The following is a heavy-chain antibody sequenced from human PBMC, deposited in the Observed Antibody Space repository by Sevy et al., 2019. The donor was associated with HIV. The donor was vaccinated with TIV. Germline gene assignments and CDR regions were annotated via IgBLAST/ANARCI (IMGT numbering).Heavy chain of an antibody. D-gene: IGHD1-1*01. Sequence: GGSLRLSCSASGFTFRSFSMHWVRQAPGKGLEWVAAIWYDGRTKQYADSVKGRFIISRDNSKNMLNLEMNSLRAEDTALYFGARDSARVIVPTAGFDSWGQGTVVTVSS. J-gene: IGHJ5*01. CDR2: IWYDGRTK. CDR1: GFTFRSFS. CDR3: ARDSARVIVPTAGFDS. V-gene: IGHV3-33*01.